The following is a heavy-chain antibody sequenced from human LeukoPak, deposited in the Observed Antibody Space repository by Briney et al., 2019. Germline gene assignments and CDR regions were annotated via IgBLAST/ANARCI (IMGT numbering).Heavy chain of an antibody. D-gene: IGHD1-26*01. V-gene: IGHV3-53*01. CDR2: IYSGGST. Sequence: QTGGSLRLSCAASGFTVSSNYMSWVRQAPGKGLEWVSVIYSGGSTYYADSVKGRFTISRDNSKNTLYLQMNSLRAEDTAVYYCARARGSYSFDYWGQGTLVTVS. CDR1: GFTVSSNY. CDR3: ARARGSYSFDY. J-gene: IGHJ4*02.